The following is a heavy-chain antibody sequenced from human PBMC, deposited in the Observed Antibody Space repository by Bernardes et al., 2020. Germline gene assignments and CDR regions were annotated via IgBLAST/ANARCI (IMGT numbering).Heavy chain of an antibody. D-gene: IGHD3-22*01. CDR3: AKQRSSNGYYYFDY. J-gene: IGHJ4*02. Sequence: WGTLRLSCAASGFTFSGYAMSWVRQAPGKGLEWVAAISHSGGSTYYAASVKGRFTIARDSSKSTLFLQMNSLRAEDTAVYYCAKQRSSNGYYYFDYWGQGTLVTVSS. CDR1: GFTFSGYA. CDR2: ISHSGGST. V-gene: IGHV3-23*01.